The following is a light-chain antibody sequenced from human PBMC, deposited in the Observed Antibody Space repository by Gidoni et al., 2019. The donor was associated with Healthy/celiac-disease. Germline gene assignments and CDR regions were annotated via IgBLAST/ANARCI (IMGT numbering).Light chain of an antibody. CDR3: QQYGSSPQT. CDR2: GAS. V-gene: IGKV3-20*01. CDR1: QSVSSSY. Sequence: EIVLTQSPGTLSLSPGERATLSCRASQSVSSSYLAWYQQKPCQAPRLLIYGASSRATGIPDRFSGSGSGTDFTLTISRLEPEDFAVYYCQQYGSSPQTFXQXTKVEIK. J-gene: IGKJ1*01.